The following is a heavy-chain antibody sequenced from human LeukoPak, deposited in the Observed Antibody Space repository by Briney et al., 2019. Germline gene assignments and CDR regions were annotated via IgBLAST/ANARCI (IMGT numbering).Heavy chain of an antibody. D-gene: IGHD3-3*01. J-gene: IGHJ5*02. Sequence: ASVKVSCKASGYAFTGYYMHWVRQAPGQGLEWMGWINPNSGGTNYAQKFQGRVTMTRDTSISTAYMELSRLRSDDTAVYYCARSHGGITIRNWFDPWGQGTLVTVSS. CDR1: GYAFTGYY. CDR2: INPNSGGT. CDR3: ARSHGGITIRNWFDP. V-gene: IGHV1-2*02.